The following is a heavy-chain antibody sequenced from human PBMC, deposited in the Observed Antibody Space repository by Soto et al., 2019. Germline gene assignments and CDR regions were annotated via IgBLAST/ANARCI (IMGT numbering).Heavy chain of an antibody. CDR3: AKEITVAGDFDY. V-gene: IGHV3-30*18. Sequence: LXRSRVASLFTFSIYGIQWVRQAPGKGLEWVAVISNDGSNEYYADSVKGRFTISRDNSKNTLYLQMDSLRPEDTAVYYCAKEITVAGDFDYWGHGTLVTVSS. J-gene: IGHJ4*01. D-gene: IGHD6-19*01. CDR1: LFTFSIYG. CDR2: ISNDGSNE.